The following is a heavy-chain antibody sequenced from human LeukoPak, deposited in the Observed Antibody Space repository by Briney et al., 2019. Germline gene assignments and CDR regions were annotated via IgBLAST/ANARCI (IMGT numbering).Heavy chain of an antibody. CDR1: GYTFTGYY. Sequence: ASVKVSCKASGYTFTGYYMHWVRQAPGQGLEWMGWINPNSGGTNYAQKFQGRVTMTRDTSISTAYMELSGLRSDDTAVYYCARHFDRGTEDWFDPWGQGTLVTVSS. CDR2: INPNSGGT. CDR3: ARHFDRGTEDWFDP. D-gene: IGHD3-9*01. V-gene: IGHV1-2*02. J-gene: IGHJ5*02.